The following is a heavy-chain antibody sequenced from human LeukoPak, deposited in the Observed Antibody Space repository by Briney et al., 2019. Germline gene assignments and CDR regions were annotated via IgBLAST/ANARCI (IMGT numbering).Heavy chain of an antibody. CDR3: ARGGSAAKYYFDS. D-gene: IGHD6-13*01. J-gene: IGHJ4*02. CDR1: GGSISSYY. Sequence: SETLSLTCTVSGGSISSYYWSWIRQPPGKGLEFIGYIFYSGTTNFNPSLKSRVTLSVDTSKNQFSLRLNSVTAADTAVYYCARGGSAAKYYFDSWGQGTLVTVSS. V-gene: IGHV4-59*01. CDR2: IFYSGTT.